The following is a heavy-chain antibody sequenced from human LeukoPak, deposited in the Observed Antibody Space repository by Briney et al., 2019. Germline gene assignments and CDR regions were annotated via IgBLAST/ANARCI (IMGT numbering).Heavy chain of an antibody. Sequence: ASVKVSCKAYGYTFTSYYMHCVRHPPEQGPEWMGIINAIVASTSYAQKFQGRVTMTWDTSTSTVYMELSSLGSEDTAVYYCARESGRDSSSWYIAVDRYGMDVWGQGTTVSVSS. CDR3: ARESGRDSSSWYIAVDRYGMDV. CDR2: INAIVAST. V-gene: IGHV1-46*01. D-gene: IGHD6-13*01. J-gene: IGHJ6*02. CDR1: GYTFTSYY.